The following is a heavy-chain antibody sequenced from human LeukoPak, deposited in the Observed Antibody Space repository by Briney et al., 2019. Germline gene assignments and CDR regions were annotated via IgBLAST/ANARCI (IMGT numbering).Heavy chain of an antibody. CDR2: IYYSGST. CDR3: ARAITMVRGVIIFDAFDI. CDR1: GASLSSSSYY. Sequence: QPSETLSLTCTVSGASLSSSSYYSGWVRPPPRKGLEGVGYIYYSGSTNYNPSLKSRVTISVDTSKNQFSLKLSSVTAADTAVYYCARAITMVRGVIIFDAFDIWGQGTMVTVSS. J-gene: IGHJ3*02. V-gene: IGHV4-61*01. D-gene: IGHD3-10*01.